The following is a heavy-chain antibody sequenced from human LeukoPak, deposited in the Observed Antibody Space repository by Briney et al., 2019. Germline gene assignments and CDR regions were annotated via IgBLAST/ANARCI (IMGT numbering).Heavy chain of an antibody. V-gene: IGHV4-39*07. D-gene: IGHD6-19*01. Sequence: SETLSLTCTVSGGSISSSSYYWGWIRQPPGKGLEWIGSIYYSGSTYYNPSLKSRVTISVDTSKNQFSLKLSSVTAADTAVYYCARGLPKQWLVPDYWGQGTLVTVSS. CDR1: GGSISSSSYY. J-gene: IGHJ4*02. CDR2: IYYSGST. CDR3: ARGLPKQWLVPDY.